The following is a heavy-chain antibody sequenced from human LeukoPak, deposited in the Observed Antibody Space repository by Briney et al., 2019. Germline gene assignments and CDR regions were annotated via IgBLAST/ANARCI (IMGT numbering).Heavy chain of an antibody. CDR2: IYYSGST. V-gene: IGHV4-39*07. D-gene: IGHD5-18*01. Sequence: SETLSLTCTVSGGSISSSSYYWGWIRQAPGKGLEWIGSIYYSGSTYYNPSLKSRVTISVDTSKNQFSLKLSSVNAADTAVYFCARTNKETADDYWGRGTLVTVSS. CDR3: ARTNKETADDY. CDR1: GGSISSSSYY. J-gene: IGHJ4*02.